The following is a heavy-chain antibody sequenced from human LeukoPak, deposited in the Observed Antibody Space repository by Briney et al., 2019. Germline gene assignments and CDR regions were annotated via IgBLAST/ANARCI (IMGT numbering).Heavy chain of an antibody. V-gene: IGHV5-51*01. Sequence: GESLKISCKVSGYSFSTYWIGWVRQMPGKGLEWMGIIYPGDSDTRYSPSFQGHVTISADRSISTASLQWSSLKASDTAMYYCARHHSSIWAPFDYWGQGTLVTVSS. CDR2: IYPGDSDT. CDR3: ARHHSSIWAPFDY. J-gene: IGHJ4*02. D-gene: IGHD6-13*01. CDR1: GYSFSTYW.